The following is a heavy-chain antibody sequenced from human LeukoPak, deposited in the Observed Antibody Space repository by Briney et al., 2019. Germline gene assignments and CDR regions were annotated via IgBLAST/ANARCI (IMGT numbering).Heavy chain of an antibody. J-gene: IGHJ5*02. V-gene: IGHV4-34*01. CDR3: ARERVVGAPGVGWFDP. CDR2: INHSGST. CDR1: GGSFSGYY. D-gene: IGHD1-26*01. Sequence: PSETLSLTCAVYGGSFSGYYWSWIRQSPGKGLEWIGEINHSGSTNYNPSLKSRVTISVDTSKNQFSLKLSSVTAADTAVYYCARERVVGAPGVGWFDPWGQGTLVTVSS.